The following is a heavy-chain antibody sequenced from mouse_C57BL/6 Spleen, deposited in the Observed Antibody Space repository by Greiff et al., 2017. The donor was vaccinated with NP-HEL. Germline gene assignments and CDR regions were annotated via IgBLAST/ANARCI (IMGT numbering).Heavy chain of an antibody. J-gene: IGHJ3*01. D-gene: IGHD1-1*01. CDR1: GYAFSSYW. CDR3: ARSGTTVPFAY. CDR2: IYPGDGDT. V-gene: IGHV1-80*01. Sequence: VQLQQSGAELVKPGASVKISCKASGYAFSSYWLNWVKQRPGKGLEWIGQIYPGDGDTNYNGKFKGKATLTADKSSSTAYMQLSSLTSEDSAVYFCARSGTTVPFAYWGQGTLVTVSA.